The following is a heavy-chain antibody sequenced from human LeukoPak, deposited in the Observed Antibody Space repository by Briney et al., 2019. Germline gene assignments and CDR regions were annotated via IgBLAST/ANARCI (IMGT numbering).Heavy chain of an antibody. J-gene: IGHJ4*02. CDR1: GFTFSSYG. V-gene: IGHV3-33*08. Sequence: GGSLRLSCAASGFTFSSYGMHWVRQAPGKGLEWVAVIWDGGSNKYYVDSVKGRFTISRDNSKNTLYLQMNSLRAEDTAIYYCARVFSGSDYWGQGTPVTVSS. D-gene: IGHD2-15*01. CDR3: ARVFSGSDY. CDR2: IWDGGSNK.